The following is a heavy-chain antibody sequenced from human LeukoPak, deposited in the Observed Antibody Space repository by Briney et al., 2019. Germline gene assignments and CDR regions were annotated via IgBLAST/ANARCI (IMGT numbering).Heavy chain of an antibody. CDR3: VRDVSGYDFFHY. V-gene: IGHV3-48*01. CDR1: GFTLSIYW. CDR2: ISSSSSTI. Sequence: GGSLRLSCAASGFTLSIYWMSWVRQAPGKGLEWVSYISSSSSTIYYADSVKGRFIISRDNSKNTLYLQMNSLRVEDTAVYYCVRDVSGYDFFHYWGLGTLVTVSS. J-gene: IGHJ4*02. D-gene: IGHD5-12*01.